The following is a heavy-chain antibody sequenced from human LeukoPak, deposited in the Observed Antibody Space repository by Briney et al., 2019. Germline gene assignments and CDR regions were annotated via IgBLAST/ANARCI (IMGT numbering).Heavy chain of an antibody. CDR3: AKDETGTESFDF. J-gene: IGHJ4*02. CDR1: GFTFSGFG. Sequence: GGSLRLSCAASGFTFSGFGMHWVRQAPGKGLEWVTFIKYDGITKSYADSVTGRFTISRDNSKNTLYLQMNSLRGDDTAVYYCAKDETGTESFDFWGQGTLVAVSS. CDR2: IKYDGITK. V-gene: IGHV3-30*02. D-gene: IGHD1/OR15-1a*01.